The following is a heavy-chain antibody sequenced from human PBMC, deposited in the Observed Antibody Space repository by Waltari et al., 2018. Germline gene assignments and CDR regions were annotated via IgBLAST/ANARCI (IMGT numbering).Heavy chain of an antibody. D-gene: IGHD3-3*01. V-gene: IGHV1-24*01. Sequence: QVQLVQSGAEVKKPGASVKVSCKVSGYTLTELSMHWVRQAPGKGLEWMGGFEPEDGETIYAQKCQGRVTMTEDTSTDTAYMELSSLRSEDTAVYYCATVGNYDFWSGYYHWGQGTLVTVSS. CDR3: ATVGNYDFWSGYYH. CDR1: GYTLTELS. J-gene: IGHJ5*02. CDR2: FEPEDGET.